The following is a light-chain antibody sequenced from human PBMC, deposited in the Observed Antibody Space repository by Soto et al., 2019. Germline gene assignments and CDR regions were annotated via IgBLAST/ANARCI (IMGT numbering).Light chain of an antibody. CDR2: AAS. Sequence: DIPMTQSPSSLSASVRDRVTITCRASQSISSYLDWYQQKPGKAPKLLIYAASTLQSGVASRFSGRGSGTDFPLTISSLQPEDFATYYCQQSYSTPVTFGPVTKVDIK. CDR3: QQSYSTPVT. J-gene: IGKJ3*01. V-gene: IGKV1-39*01. CDR1: QSISSY.